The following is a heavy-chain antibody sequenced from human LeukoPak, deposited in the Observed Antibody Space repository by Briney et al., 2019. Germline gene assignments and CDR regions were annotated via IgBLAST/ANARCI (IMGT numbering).Heavy chain of an antibody. Sequence: SGTLSLTCAVSGDSISSSNWWNWVRQSPGQGLEWIGEIFQSGSTSYNPSLKSRVTISLDKSKNQFSLKLNSVTAADTAIYYCGRRGSYSSSSRYWFDPWGQGTLVTVSS. J-gene: IGHJ5*02. CDR2: IFQSGST. V-gene: IGHV4-4*02. CDR3: GRRGSYSSSSRYWFDP. CDR1: GDSISSSNW. D-gene: IGHD6-6*01.